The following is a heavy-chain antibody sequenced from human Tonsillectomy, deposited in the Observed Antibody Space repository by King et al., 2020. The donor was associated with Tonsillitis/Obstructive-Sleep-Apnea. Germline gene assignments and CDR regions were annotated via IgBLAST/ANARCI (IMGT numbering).Heavy chain of an antibody. D-gene: IGHD2-2*02. Sequence: VQLRQWGAGLLKPSETLSLTCAVYGGSFSGYYWSWIRQPPGKGLEWIGEINHSGSTNYNPSLKSRVTISVDTSKNQFSLKLSSVTAADTAVYYCARGNIVVVPAAIRFFDYWGQGTLVTVSS. CDR1: GGSFSGYY. J-gene: IGHJ4*02. CDR2: INHSGST. V-gene: IGHV4-34*01. CDR3: ARGNIVVVPAAIRFFDY.